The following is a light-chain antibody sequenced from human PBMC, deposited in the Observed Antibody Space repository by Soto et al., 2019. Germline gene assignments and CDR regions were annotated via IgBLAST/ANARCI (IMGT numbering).Light chain of an antibody. Sequence: QSVLTQPPSASGTPGQRVTISCSGSSSNIGSNYVFWYQQLPGTAPKPLIYRNNQRPSGVPDRFSGSKSGTSASLAISGLRSEDEADYYCAAWDDSPSGPVFGGGTKVTVL. V-gene: IGLV1-47*01. CDR2: RNN. CDR3: AAWDDSPSGPV. CDR1: SSNIGSNY. J-gene: IGLJ2*01.